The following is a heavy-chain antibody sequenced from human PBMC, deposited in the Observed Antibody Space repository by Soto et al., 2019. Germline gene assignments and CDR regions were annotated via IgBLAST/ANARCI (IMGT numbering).Heavy chain of an antibody. CDR2: ISSSSSTI. Sequence: WGSLRLCCAAAGCNFSGYSMSWVRQAPGKGLEWVSYISSSSSTIYYADSVKGRFTISRDNAKNSLYLQMNSLRDEDTAVYYCARGPMIVARYYFAYWGQGTHVTVSS. V-gene: IGHV3-48*02. J-gene: IGHJ4*02. D-gene: IGHD3-22*01. CDR3: ARGPMIVARYYFAY. CDR1: GCNFSGYS.